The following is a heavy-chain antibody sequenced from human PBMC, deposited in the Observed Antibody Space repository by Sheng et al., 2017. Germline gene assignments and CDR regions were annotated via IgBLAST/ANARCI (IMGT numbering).Heavy chain of an antibody. Sequence: EVQLLESGGGLVQPGGSLRLSCAASGFTFSSYAMSWVRQAPGKGLEWVSAISGSGGSTYYADSVKGRFTISRDNSKNTLYLQMNSLRAEDTAVYYCAKRTPRFGVPSRPYVNDYWGQGTLVTVSS. CDR3: AKRTPRFGVPSRPYVNDY. V-gene: IGHV3-23*01. CDR1: GFTFSSYA. CDR2: ISGSGGST. D-gene: IGHD3-3*01. J-gene: IGHJ4*02.